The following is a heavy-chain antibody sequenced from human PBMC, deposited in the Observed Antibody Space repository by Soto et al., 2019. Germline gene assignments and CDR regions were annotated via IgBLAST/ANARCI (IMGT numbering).Heavy chain of an antibody. V-gene: IGHV3-30-3*01. J-gene: IGHJ2*01. CDR2: ISYDGSNK. CDR3: ARDPSIAARLRRGNFDH. CDR1: GFTFSSYA. Sequence: QVQLVESGGGVVQPGRSLRLSCAASGFTFSSYAMHWVRQAPGKGLEWVAVISYDGSNKYYADTVKGRFTISRDNTKKALYLQMDSLRAENTAVYYWARDPSIAARLRRGNFDHWGRGTLVTVSS. D-gene: IGHD6-6*01.